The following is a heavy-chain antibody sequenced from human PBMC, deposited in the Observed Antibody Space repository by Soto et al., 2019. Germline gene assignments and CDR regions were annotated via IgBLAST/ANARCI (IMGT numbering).Heavy chain of an antibody. CDR1: GFTFSSYA. V-gene: IGHV3-30*04. CDR3: ARDRNIAAADPFDY. CDR2: TSYDGSNK. D-gene: IGHD6-13*01. Sequence: QVQLVESGGGVVQPGRSLRLSCAASGFTFSSYAIHWVRQAPGKGLEWVTVTSYDGSNKYYADSVRGRFTISRDNSKNTLYLQMNSLRAEDTAVYYCARDRNIAAADPFDYWGQGTLVTVSS. J-gene: IGHJ4*02.